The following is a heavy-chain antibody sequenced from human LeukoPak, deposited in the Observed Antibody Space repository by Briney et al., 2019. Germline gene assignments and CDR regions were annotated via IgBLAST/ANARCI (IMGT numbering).Heavy chain of an antibody. CDR1: GFTFSSYA. V-gene: IGHV3-30*04. CDR3: ARDSALDYDSSGYYDFDY. CDR2: ISYDGSNK. Sequence: GGSLRLSCAASGFTFSSYAMHWVRQAPGKGLEWVAVISYDGSNKYYADSVKGRFTISRDNSKNTLYLQMNSLRAEDTAVYYCARDSALDYDSSGYYDFDYWGQGTLVTVSS. J-gene: IGHJ4*02. D-gene: IGHD3-22*01.